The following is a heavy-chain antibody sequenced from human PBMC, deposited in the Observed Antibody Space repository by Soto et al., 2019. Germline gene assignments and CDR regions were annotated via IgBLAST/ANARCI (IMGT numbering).Heavy chain of an antibody. CDR2: IYYSGST. CDR1: GGSISSYY. Sequence: SETLSLTCTVSGGSISSYYWSWIRQPPGKGLEWIGYIYYSGSTNYNPSLKSRVTISVDTSKNQFSLKLSSVTAADTAVYYCARHLDYYDFWSGYYKAHYYYYGMDVWGQGTTVTVSS. J-gene: IGHJ6*02. D-gene: IGHD3-3*01. V-gene: IGHV4-59*01. CDR3: ARHLDYYDFWSGYYKAHYYYYGMDV.